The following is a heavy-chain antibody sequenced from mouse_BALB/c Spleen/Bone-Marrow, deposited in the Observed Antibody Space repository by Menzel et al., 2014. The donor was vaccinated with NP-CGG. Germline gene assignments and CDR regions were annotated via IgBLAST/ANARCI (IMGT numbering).Heavy chain of an antibody. J-gene: IGHJ2*01. D-gene: IGHD4-1*01. CDR3: ARDMGGILFDS. Sequence: DVMLVESGGGLVQPGGSLRLSCATSGFTFTDYYMNWVRQPPGKALEWLGFIRNKAYGYTTEYSASVKGRFTISRDNSQGILYLQVNSLRAEDSATYYCARDMGGILFDSWGQGTTLTVSS. V-gene: IGHV7-3*02. CDR2: IRNKAYGYTT. CDR1: GFTFTDYY.